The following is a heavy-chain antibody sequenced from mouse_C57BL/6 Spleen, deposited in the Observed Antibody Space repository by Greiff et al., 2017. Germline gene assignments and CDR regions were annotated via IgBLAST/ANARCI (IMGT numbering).Heavy chain of an antibody. J-gene: IGHJ2*01. Sequence: VQLQQPGAELVMPGASVKLSCKASGYTFTSYWMHWVKQRPGQGLEWIGEIDPSDSYTNYNKKFKGKSTLTVDKSSSTAYMQLSRLTSDDSAVYYCARSRGSGQYDFDDWGQGTTLTVAS. V-gene: IGHV1-69*01. D-gene: IGHD1-1*01. CDR2: IDPSDSYT. CDR3: ARSRGSGQYDFDD. CDR1: GYTFTSYW.